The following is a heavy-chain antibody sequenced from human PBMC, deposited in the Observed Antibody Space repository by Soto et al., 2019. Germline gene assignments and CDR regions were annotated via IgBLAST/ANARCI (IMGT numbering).Heavy chain of an antibody. CDR2: IRSKAYGGTT. CDR1: GFTFGDYA. CDR3: AHDSSGFAYAFDI. V-gene: IGHV3-49*03. Sequence: GGSLRLSCTASGFTFGDYAMTWFRQAPGKGLEWVGFIRSKAYGGTTENAASVKGRFTISRDDSKSIAYLQMNSLKIKDTAVYYCAHDSSGFAYAFDIWGQGTMVTVSS. D-gene: IGHD3-22*01. J-gene: IGHJ3*02.